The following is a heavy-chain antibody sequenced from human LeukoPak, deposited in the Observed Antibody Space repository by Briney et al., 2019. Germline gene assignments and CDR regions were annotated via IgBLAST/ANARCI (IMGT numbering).Heavy chain of an antibody. CDR1: GYTFTSYE. CDR3: ARNHDFWSGYFGWFDP. Sequence: ASVKVSCKASGYTFTSYEINWVRQATGQGLEWMGWMNPNSGNTGYAQKFQGRVTMTRNTSISTAYMELSSLRSEDTAVYYCARNHDFWSGYFGWFDPWGQGTLVTVSS. J-gene: IGHJ5*02. V-gene: IGHV1-8*01. D-gene: IGHD3-3*01. CDR2: MNPNSGNT.